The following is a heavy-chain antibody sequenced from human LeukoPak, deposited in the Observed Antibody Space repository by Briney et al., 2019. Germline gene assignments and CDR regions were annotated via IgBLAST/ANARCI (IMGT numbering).Heavy chain of an antibody. Sequence: ASVKVSCKASGYTFTGYYMHWVRQAPGQGLEWMGWINPNSGGTNYAQKFQGRVTMTRDTSISTAYMELSRLRSDDTAVYYCARGGNYYDSSGALDYWGQGTLVTVSS. D-gene: IGHD3-22*01. CDR2: INPNSGGT. CDR3: ARGGNYYDSSGALDY. V-gene: IGHV1-2*02. CDR1: GYTFTGYY. J-gene: IGHJ4*02.